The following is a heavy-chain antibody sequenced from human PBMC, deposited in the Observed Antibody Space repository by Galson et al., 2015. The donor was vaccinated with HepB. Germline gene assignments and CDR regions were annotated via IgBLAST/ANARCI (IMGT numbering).Heavy chain of an antibody. V-gene: IGHV1-18*01. D-gene: IGHD6-25*01. J-gene: IGHJ3*02. Sequence: SVKVSCKASGYTFTSYGISWVRQAPGQGLEWMGWISAYNGNTNYAQKLQGRVTMTTDTSTSTAYMELRSLRSDDTAVYYRARDSWRIRGSAVAFDIWGQGTMVTVSS. CDR1: GYTFTSYG. CDR3: ARDSWRIRGSAVAFDI. CDR2: ISAYNGNT.